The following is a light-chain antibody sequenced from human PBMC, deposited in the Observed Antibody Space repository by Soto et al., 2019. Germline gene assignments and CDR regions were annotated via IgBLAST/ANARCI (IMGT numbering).Light chain of an antibody. CDR2: EVN. CDR1: SSDVGGYNY. CDR3: SSYASSTALYV. V-gene: IGLV2-14*01. Sequence: QSVLTQPASVSGSPGQSITISCTGTSSDVGGYNYVSWYQQHPGKAPKLMIYEVNNRPTGVSIRFSGSESGNTASLTISGLQAEDEADYYCSSYASSTALYVFGTGTKLTVL. J-gene: IGLJ1*01.